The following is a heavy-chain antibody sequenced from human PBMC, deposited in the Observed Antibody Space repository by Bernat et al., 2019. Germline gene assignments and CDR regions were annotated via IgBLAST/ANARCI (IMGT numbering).Heavy chain of an antibody. CDR1: GYTFTSYG. V-gene: IGHV1-18*01. D-gene: IGHD4-17*01. CDR3: ARGLYGDYTGGHYFDY. CDR2: ISAYNGNT. J-gene: IGHJ4*02. Sequence: QVQLVQSGAEVKKPGASVKVSCKASGYTFTSYGISWVRQAPGQGLEWMGWISAYNGNTNYAQKLQGRVTMTTDTSTSTAYMELRSLGSDDPAGDYGARGLYGDYTGGHYFDYWGQGTLVTVSS.